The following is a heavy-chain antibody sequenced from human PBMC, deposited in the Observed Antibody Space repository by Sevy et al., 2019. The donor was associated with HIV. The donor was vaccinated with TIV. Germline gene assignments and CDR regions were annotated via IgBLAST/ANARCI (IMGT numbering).Heavy chain of an antibody. CDR3: ATXTTFGGXIX. CDR2: INPNSGGT. D-gene: IGHD3-16*02. Sequence: ASVKVSCXASGXXXTGYYMHWVRQAPGQGLEWMGWINPNSGGTNYAQKFQGRVTMTRDTSISTAYMELSRLRSDDTAVYYCATXTTFGGXIXXGQGTLVTVSS. CDR1: GXXXTGYY. J-gene: IGHJ4*02. V-gene: IGHV1-2*02.